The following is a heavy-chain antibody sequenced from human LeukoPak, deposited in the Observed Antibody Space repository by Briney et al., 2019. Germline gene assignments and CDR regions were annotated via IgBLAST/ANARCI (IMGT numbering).Heavy chain of an antibody. CDR3: ARGRDYGDSGDY. D-gene: IGHD4-17*01. Sequence: PGGSLRLSCAASGFTFSSYWMSWVRQAPGKGLEWVANIKQDGSEKHYVDSVKGRFTISRDNAKNSPYLQMNSLRAEDTAVYYCARGRDYGDSGDYWGQGTLVTVSS. J-gene: IGHJ4*02. CDR2: IKQDGSEK. V-gene: IGHV3-7*03. CDR1: GFTFSSYW.